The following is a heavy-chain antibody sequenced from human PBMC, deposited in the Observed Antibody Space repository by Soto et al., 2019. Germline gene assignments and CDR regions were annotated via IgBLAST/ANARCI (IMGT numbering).Heavy chain of an antibody. D-gene: IGHD4-17*01. CDR3: AKDAVYGDGLWLMDQ. CDR1: GFTFTKYA. J-gene: IGHJ1*01. Sequence: GGSLRFSCAASGFTFTKYAMAWVRQAPGRGLECVSGIVGDGSEKHYADSVKGRFTISKDYSKTTLYLQMDGLRADATAVSFFAKDAVYGDGLWLMDQWGPGTQVTVS. V-gene: IGHV3-23*01. CDR2: IVGDGSEK.